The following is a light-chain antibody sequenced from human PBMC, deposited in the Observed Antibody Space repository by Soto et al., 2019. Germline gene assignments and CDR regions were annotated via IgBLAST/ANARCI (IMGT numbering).Light chain of an antibody. CDR1: SSDVGAYDY. J-gene: IGLJ1*01. V-gene: IGLV2-14*01. CDR3: SLYTSSDTPYV. Sequence: QSVLTQPASVSGSPGQSITISCTGTSSDVGAYDYVSWYQQHPDKAPKLIIFVVSNRPSGVSNRFSGSKSGNTASLTISGLQAEDEADYYCSLYTSSDTPYVFGTGNKLTVL. CDR2: VVS.